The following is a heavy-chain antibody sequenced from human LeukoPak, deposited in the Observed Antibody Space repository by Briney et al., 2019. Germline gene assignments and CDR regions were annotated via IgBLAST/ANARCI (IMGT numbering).Heavy chain of an antibody. J-gene: IGHJ5*02. D-gene: IGHD3-9*01. Sequence: ASVKVSCKASGYTFTGYYMHWVRQAPGQGLEWMGRINPNSGGTNYAQKFQGRLTMTRDTSISTAYMELSRLRSDDTAVYYCARDGNVLRYFDWSLTNWFDPWGQGTLVTVSS. CDR3: ARDGNVLRYFDWSLTNWFDP. CDR1: GYTFTGYY. V-gene: IGHV1-2*06. CDR2: INPNSGGT.